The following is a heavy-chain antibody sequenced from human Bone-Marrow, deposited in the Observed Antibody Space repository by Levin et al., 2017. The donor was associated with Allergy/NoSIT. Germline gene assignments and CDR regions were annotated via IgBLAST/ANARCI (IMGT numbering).Heavy chain of an antibody. J-gene: IGHJ4*02. Sequence: SQTLSLTCTVSGDSINYYYWSWLRQPPGKGLEWIGSIYYSGSTDYNPSLKSRVTISVDTSKNQFSLILRSVTAADTAVYYCARDLGARYGSETYYNRGYSDFWGQGTLVTVSS. D-gene: IGHD3-10*01. CDR3: ARDLGARYGSETYYNRGYSDF. CDR2: IYYSGST. V-gene: IGHV4-59*01. CDR1: GDSINYYY.